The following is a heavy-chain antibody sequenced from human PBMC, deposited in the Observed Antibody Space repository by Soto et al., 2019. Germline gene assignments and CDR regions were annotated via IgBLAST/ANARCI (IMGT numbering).Heavy chain of an antibody. V-gene: IGHV4-4*02. J-gene: IGHJ4*02. CDR2: IYHSGST. Sequence: PSETLSLTCAVSGGSISSSNWWSWARQPPGKGLEWIGEIYHSGSTNYNPSLKSRVTISVDKSKNQFSLKLSSVTAADTAVYYCARERVTAIGPYYFDYWGQGALVTVSS. CDR3: ARERVTAIGPYYFDY. D-gene: IGHD2-21*02. CDR1: GGSISSSNW.